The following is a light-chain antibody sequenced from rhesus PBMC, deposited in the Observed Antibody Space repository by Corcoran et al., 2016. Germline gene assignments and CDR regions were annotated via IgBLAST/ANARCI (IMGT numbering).Light chain of an antibody. CDR3: QQHKTYPPA. Sequence: DIQMTQSPSSLSASVGDTVTITCQASQGISKYLAWYQQKPGKAPKFLNYDALPLQRGVPSRFSGSGSVTEFSLTISSLQPEVFAPYSCQQHKTYPPAFGQGTKVEI. CDR2: DAL. J-gene: IGKJ1*01. CDR1: QGISKY. V-gene: IGKV1-25*01.